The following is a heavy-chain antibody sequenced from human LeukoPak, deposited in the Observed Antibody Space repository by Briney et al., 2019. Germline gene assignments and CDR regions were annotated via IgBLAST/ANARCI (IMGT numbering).Heavy chain of an antibody. CDR1: GGSIRSSSYY. J-gene: IGHJ4*02. CDR2: MYYTGST. CDR3: ARLASGANHLFGY. D-gene: IGHD4/OR15-4a*01. V-gene: IGHV4-39*01. Sequence: SETLSLTCTVSGGSIRSSSYYWGWIRQPPGKGLEWIGSMYYTGSTNYNPSLQSRVTISVGTSKNQFSLRLSSVTAADTAVYYCARLASGANHLFGYWGQGTLVTVSS.